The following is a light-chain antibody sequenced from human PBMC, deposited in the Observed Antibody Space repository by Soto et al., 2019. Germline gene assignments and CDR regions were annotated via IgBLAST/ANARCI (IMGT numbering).Light chain of an antibody. CDR1: QRVSTSY. CDR2: GAS. Sequence: EIVLTQSPGTLSLSPGERVTLSCRASQRVSTSYLAWYQQKHGKSPRLLIYGASSRATGIPDRFSGSGSGTDFTPTISRLEPEDFGVYYCQQYGSSPAYTFGQGTKLEIK. V-gene: IGKV3-20*01. CDR3: QQYGSSPAYT. J-gene: IGKJ2*01.